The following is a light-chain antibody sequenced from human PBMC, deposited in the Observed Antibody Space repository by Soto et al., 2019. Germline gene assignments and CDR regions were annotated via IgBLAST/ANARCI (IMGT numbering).Light chain of an antibody. CDR1: QSVRNNY. J-gene: IGKJ2*01. V-gene: IGKV3-20*01. CDR2: GAS. CDR3: QCYGSSPPHT. Sequence: EIVLTQSPGTLSFSPGEGATLSCRASQSVRNNYLAWYQQKPGQAPRLLISGASNRAAGIPDRFSGSGSGTDFTLTISRLESEDFAVYYCQCYGSSPPHTFGQGTKLEIK.